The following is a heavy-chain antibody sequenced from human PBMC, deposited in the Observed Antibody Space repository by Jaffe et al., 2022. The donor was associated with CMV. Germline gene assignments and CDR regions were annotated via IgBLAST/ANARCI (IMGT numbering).Heavy chain of an antibody. V-gene: IGHV3-15*01. CDR3: TTTPKNNWNSFG. CDR1: GFAFNDAW. J-gene: IGHJ4*02. CDR2: IKSKTDGETT. Sequence: EVHLVESGGGLIKPGGSLRLSCAASGFAFNDAWMSWVRQAPGKGLEWVGRIKSKTDGETTDYAAPVKDRFTISRDDSKAMLFLQMNSLKAEDTAVYYCTTTPKNNWNSFGWGQGTLVTVSS. D-gene: IGHD1-7*01.